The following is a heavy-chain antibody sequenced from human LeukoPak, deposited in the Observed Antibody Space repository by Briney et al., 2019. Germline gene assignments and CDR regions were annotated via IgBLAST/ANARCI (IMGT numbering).Heavy chain of an antibody. CDR1: GGSISNGGCY. V-gene: IGHV4-31*03. Sequence: SQTLSLTCTVSGGSISNGGCYWSWIRQHPGKGLEWIGYIYDSGTTYYNPALQSRATISVDTSDNQFSLKLRSLTAADTAVYYCARGGDRRGFDYWGQGTLVTVSS. D-gene: IGHD1-14*01. CDR2: IYDSGTT. J-gene: IGHJ4*02. CDR3: ARGGDRRGFDY.